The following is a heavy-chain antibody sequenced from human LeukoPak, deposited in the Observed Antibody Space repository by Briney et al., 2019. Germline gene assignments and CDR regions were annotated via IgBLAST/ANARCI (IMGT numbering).Heavy chain of an antibody. Sequence: GGSLRLSCAASGFTFRSNAMHWVRQAPGKGLEWVTFIRYDGNEKYYADSVKGRFTVSRDNPKNTLYLQMNSLRVEDTAVYYCAQERDRRGYFDYWGQGTLVTVSS. CDR3: AQERDRRGYFDY. J-gene: IGHJ4*02. CDR1: GFTFRSNA. CDR2: IRYDGNEK. D-gene: IGHD2-15*01. V-gene: IGHV3-30*02.